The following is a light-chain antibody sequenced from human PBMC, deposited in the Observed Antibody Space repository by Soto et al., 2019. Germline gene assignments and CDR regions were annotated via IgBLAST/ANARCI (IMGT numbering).Light chain of an antibody. J-gene: IGKJ1*01. CDR1: QSVSSY. CDR2: DTF. CDR3: QHRRNWPWT. V-gene: IGKV3-11*01. Sequence: EIVLTQSPVTLSLSPGERATLSCRASQSVSSYLAWYQQKPGQAPRLLIYDTFNRATGIPARFSGSGSGTYFTLTISSLEHEDFVVYYCQHRRNWPWTFGQGTRVEIK.